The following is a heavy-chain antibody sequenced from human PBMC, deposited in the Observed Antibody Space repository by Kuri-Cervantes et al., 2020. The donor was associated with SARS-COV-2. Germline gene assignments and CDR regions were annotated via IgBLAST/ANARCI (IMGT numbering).Heavy chain of an antibody. CDR3: AKEAVRGDGFFDY. Sequence: GGSLRLSCAASGFTFSSYGMHWVRQAPGKGLEWVAVIWYGGSNKYYADSVKGRFTISRDNSKNTLYLQMNSLRAEDTAVYYCAKEAVRGDGFFDYWGQGTPVTVSS. D-gene: IGHD5-24*01. V-gene: IGHV3-30*02. CDR2: IWYGGSNK. J-gene: IGHJ4*02. CDR1: GFTFSSYG.